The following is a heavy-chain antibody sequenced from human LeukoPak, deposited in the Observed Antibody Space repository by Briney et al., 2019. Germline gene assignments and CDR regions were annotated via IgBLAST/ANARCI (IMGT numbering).Heavy chain of an antibody. D-gene: IGHD7-27*01. J-gene: IGHJ1*01. CDR3: ARGSLDGPRLWGGRYFQH. V-gene: IGHV4-34*01. CDR2: INHSGST. CDR1: GGSISSGGYY. Sequence: SETLSLTCAVSGGSISSGGYYWSWIRQPPGKGLEWIGEINHSGSTNYNPSLKSRVTISVDTSKNQFSLKLSSVTAADTAVYYCARGSLDGPRLWGGRYFQHWGQGTLVTVSS.